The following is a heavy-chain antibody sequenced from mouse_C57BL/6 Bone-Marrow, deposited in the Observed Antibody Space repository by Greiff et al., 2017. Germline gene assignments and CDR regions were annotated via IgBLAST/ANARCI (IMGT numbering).Heavy chain of an antibody. CDR1: GYAFSSYW. CDR2: IYPGDGDT. Sequence: VQLQQSGAELVKPGASVKISCKASGYAFSSYWMNWVKQRPGKGLEWIGQIYPGDGDTNYNGKFKGKATLTADKSSSTAYMQLSSLTSEDSAVYFCATGNYYGSSYLFAYWGQGTLVTVSA. D-gene: IGHD1-1*01. V-gene: IGHV1-80*01. J-gene: IGHJ3*01. CDR3: ATGNYYGSSYLFAY.